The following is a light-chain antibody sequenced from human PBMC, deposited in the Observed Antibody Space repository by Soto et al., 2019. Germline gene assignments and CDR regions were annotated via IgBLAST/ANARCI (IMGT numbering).Light chain of an antibody. CDR3: QQYGSSGT. V-gene: IGKV3-20*01. CDR1: QSVSNNY. CDR2: GAS. Sequence: EIVWTQYPGPLSLSPVEIATLSCRASQSVSNNYLAWYQQKPGQAPRLLIYGASNRATGIPDRFSGSGSGTDFTLTISRLEPEDFAVYYCQQYGSSGTFGQGTKVDIK. J-gene: IGKJ1*01.